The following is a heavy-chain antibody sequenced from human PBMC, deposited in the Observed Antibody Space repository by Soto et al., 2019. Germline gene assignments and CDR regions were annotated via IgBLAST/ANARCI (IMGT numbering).Heavy chain of an antibody. D-gene: IGHD3-3*01. Sequence: GGSLRLSCAASGFTFSSYAMSWVRQAPGKGLEWVSAISGSGGSTYYADSVKGRFTISRDNSKNTLYLQMNSLRAEDTAVYYCAKDSPDDFWSGYFGYYGMDVWGQGTTVTVSS. CDR2: ISGSGGST. CDR1: GFTFSSYA. CDR3: AKDSPDDFWSGYFGYYGMDV. J-gene: IGHJ6*02. V-gene: IGHV3-23*01.